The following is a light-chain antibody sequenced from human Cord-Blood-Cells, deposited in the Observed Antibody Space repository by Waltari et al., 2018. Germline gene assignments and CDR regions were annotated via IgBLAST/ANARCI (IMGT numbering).Light chain of an antibody. V-gene: IGLV2-14*01. CDR2: VVS. J-gene: IGLJ2*01. CDR1: SSDVGGYNY. Sequence: QSALTQPASVSGSPGQSITISCTGTSSDVGGYNYVSLYQQHPGKAPNLMIYVVSNGPAGVANRFSGTKSGNTASLTISGLQAENEAYYYCSSYTSSSTLVVFGGGTKLTVL. CDR3: SSYTSSSTLVV.